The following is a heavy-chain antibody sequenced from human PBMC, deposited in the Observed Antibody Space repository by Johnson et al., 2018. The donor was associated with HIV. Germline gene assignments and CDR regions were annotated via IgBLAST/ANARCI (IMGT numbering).Heavy chain of an antibody. CDR3: ARAYSYGAFDI. CDR2: IYSGDTT. D-gene: IGHD5-18*01. J-gene: IGHJ3*02. Sequence: MLLVESGGGLVQPGGSLRLSCASRFTVSTNYMSWVRQAPGKGLEWVSVIYSGDTTYYADSVKGRFTISRDNSKNTLYLQMNRLRAEDTAVYYCARAYSYGAFDIWGLGTKVTVSS. V-gene: IGHV3-66*01. CDR1: RFTVSTNY.